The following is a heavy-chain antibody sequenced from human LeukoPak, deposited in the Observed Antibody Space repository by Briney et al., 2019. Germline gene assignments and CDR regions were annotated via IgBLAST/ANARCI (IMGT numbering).Heavy chain of an antibody. Sequence: GGSLGLSCAAPGFTFSGSAMHWVRQASGKGLEWVGRIRSKANSYATAYAASVKGRFTISRDDSKNTAYLQMNSLKTEDTAVYYCTRPLGPDSYYDSSGYYYYWGQGTLVTVSS. V-gene: IGHV3-73*01. CDR1: GFTFSGSA. J-gene: IGHJ4*02. CDR3: TRPLGPDSYYDSSGYYYY. CDR2: IRSKANSYAT. D-gene: IGHD3-22*01.